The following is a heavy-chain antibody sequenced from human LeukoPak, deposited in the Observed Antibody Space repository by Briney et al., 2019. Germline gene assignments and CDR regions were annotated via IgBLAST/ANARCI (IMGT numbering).Heavy chain of an antibody. J-gene: IGHJ6*03. CDR3: ARVMTTDYYYYMDV. D-gene: IGHD4-11*01. V-gene: IGHV1-69*13. CDR2: IIPIFGTA. CDR1: GGTFSSYA. Sequence: ASVKVSCKASGGTFSSYAISWVRQAPGRGLEWMGGIIPIFGTANYAQKFQGRVTITADESTSTAYMELSSLRSEDTAVYYCARVMTTDYYYYMDVWGKGTTVTVSS.